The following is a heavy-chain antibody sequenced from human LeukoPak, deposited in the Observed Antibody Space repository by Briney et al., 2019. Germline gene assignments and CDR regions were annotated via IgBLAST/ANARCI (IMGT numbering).Heavy chain of an antibody. J-gene: IGHJ4*02. CDR2: INTDGRST. CDR3: ARARGSYDLFDY. CDR1: GFTFSSYW. V-gene: IGHV3-74*01. Sequence: GGSLRLSCAASGFTFSSYWMQWVRQAPGKGPVWVSRINTDGRSTSYAHSVKGRFTISRDNAKNTLYLQMNSLRAEDTAVYYCARARGSYDLFDYWGQGTLVTVSS. D-gene: IGHD1-26*01.